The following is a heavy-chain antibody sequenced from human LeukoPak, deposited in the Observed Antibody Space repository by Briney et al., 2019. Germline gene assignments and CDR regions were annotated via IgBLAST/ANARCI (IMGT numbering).Heavy chain of an antibody. D-gene: IGHD3-22*01. J-gene: IGHJ4*02. CDR1: GFTFSSYS. CDR2: IYSGGST. Sequence: GGSLRLSCAASGFTFSSYSMTWVRQAPGKGLEWVSLIYSGGSTYYADSVKGRFTISRDNSKNTLYLQMNSLRAEDTAVYYCARDPTHDYYDSSAVSFDYWGQGTLVTVSS. CDR3: ARDPTHDYYDSSAVSFDY. V-gene: IGHV3-66*01.